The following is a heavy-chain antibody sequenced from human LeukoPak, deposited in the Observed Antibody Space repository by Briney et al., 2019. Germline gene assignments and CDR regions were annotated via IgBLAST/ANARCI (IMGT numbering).Heavy chain of an antibody. Sequence: SETLSLTCTVSGDSITSTTYYWGWLRQPPGRGLEWIATIYYTGSTNYNPSLKSRVTISVDTSKNQFSLQLKSVTPEDTAVYYCAREQTGDQNFDYWGQGTLVTVSS. D-gene: IGHD7-27*01. CDR3: AREQTGDQNFDY. V-gene: IGHV4-39*02. CDR2: IYYTGST. J-gene: IGHJ4*02. CDR1: GDSITSTTYY.